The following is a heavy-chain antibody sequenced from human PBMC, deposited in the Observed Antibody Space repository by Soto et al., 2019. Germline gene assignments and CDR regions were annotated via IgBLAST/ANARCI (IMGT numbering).Heavy chain of an antibody. D-gene: IGHD6-13*01. J-gene: IGHJ6*02. CDR2: IYHSGST. Sequence: SETLSLTCAVSGGSISSSNWWSWVRQPPGKGLEWIGEIYHSGSTNYNPSLKSRVAISVDKSKNQFSLKLSSVTAADTAVYYCARDKAAAVSYYYYGMDVWGQGTTVTVSS. CDR3: ARDKAAAVSYYYYGMDV. V-gene: IGHV4-4*02. CDR1: GGSISSSNW.